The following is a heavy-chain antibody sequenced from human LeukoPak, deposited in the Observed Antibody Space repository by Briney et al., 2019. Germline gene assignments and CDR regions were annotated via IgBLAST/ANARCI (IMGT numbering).Heavy chain of an antibody. V-gene: IGHV3-48*01. J-gene: IGHJ4*02. CDR2: IGIDSGNT. CDR1: GFRFGDYS. Sequence: GGSLEPSLEAPGFRFGDYSMTWARRLQGKGLEWISYIGIDSGNTNYADSVKGRFTISGDKAKNSLYLQMNSLRVEDTAVYYCARDYKYAFDNWGQGTLVTVSS. CDR3: ARDYKYAFDN. D-gene: IGHD5-24*01.